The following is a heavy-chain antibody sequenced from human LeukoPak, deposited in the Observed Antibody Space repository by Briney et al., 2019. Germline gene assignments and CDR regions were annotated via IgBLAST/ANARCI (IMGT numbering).Heavy chain of an antibody. CDR2: ISSSSSYI. D-gene: IGHD2-15*01. V-gene: IGHV3-21*01. Sequence: GGSLRLSCAASGFTFSSYSMNWVRQAPGKGLEWVSSISSSSSYIYYADSVKGRFTISRDNAKNSLYLQMNSLRAEDTAVYYCARAMGYCSGGSCYGKYYFDYWGQGTLVTVSS. CDR1: GFTFSSYS. CDR3: ARAMGYCSGGSCYGKYYFDY. J-gene: IGHJ4*02.